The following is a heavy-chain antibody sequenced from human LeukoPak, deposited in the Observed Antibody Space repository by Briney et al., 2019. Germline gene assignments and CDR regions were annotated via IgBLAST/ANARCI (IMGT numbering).Heavy chain of an antibody. Sequence: GGSLRLSCAASGFTLSSYSMNWVRQAPGKGLEWVAFIRYDGSNKYYADSVKGRFTISRDNSKNTLYLQMNSLRAEDTAVYYCAKDYYYGSGSPFDYWGQGTLVTVSS. CDR3: AKDYYYGSGSPFDY. CDR2: IRYDGSNK. CDR1: GFTLSSYS. J-gene: IGHJ4*02. V-gene: IGHV3-30*02. D-gene: IGHD3-10*01.